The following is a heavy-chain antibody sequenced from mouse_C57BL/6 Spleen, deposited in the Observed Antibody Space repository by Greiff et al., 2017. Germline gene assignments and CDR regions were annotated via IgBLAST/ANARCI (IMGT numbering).Heavy chain of an antibody. CDR1: GYAFSSYW. Sequence: QVQLQQSGAELVKPGASVKISCKASGYAFSSYWMNWVKQRPGKGLEWIGQICPGDGDTNYNGKFKGRATLTADKSSSTASMQLSRLTSEDSAVYCCGRKRGNWGVDYWGPGTTLTVSS. V-gene: IGHV1-80*01. D-gene: IGHD4-1*01. J-gene: IGHJ2*01. CDR3: GRKRGNWGVDY. CDR2: ICPGDGDT.